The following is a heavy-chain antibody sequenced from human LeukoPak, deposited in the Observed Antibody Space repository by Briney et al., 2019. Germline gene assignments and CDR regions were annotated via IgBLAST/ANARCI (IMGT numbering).Heavy chain of an antibody. J-gene: IGHJ4*02. CDR1: GFTFSSYG. D-gene: IGHD3-9*01. CDR3: ANDVRYFDWLFQSPTLDY. V-gene: IGHV3-30*18. Sequence: GGSLRLSCAASGFTFSSYGMHWVRQAPGKGLEWVAVISYDGSNKYYADSVKGRFTISRDNSKNTLYLQMNSLRAEDTAVYYCANDVRYFDWLFQSPTLDYWGQGTLVTVPS. CDR2: ISYDGSNK.